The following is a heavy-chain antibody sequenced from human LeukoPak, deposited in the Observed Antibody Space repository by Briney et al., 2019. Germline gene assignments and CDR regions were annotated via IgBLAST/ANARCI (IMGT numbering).Heavy chain of an antibody. D-gene: IGHD4-17*01. J-gene: IGHJ4*02. CDR1: GFSLSTSGGG. Sequence: SGPTLVNPTQTLTLTCTFSGFSLSTSGGGVGWIRQPPGKALEWLALIYWDDDKRYSPSLKSRLTITKDTSKNQVVLTITNMDPVDTATYDCAHIPLFTVFDYWGQGTLVTVSS. CDR2: IYWDDDK. V-gene: IGHV2-5*02. CDR3: AHIPLFTVFDY.